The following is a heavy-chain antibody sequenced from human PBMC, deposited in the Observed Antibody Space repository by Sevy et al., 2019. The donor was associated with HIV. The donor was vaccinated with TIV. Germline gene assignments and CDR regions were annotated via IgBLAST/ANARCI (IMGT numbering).Heavy chain of an antibody. D-gene: IGHD3-22*01. J-gene: IGHJ3*01. V-gene: IGHV3-21*06. CDR3: ALTNSADYYDSGAFHL. CDR1: GFSFSHYS. CDR2: ISYNSNFI. Sequence: GGSLRLSCTVTGFTFSGFSFSHYSMNWVRQAPGRGREWVSSISYNSNFILYADPVKGRFTISRDDAKNSLFLLMDRLRADDTAMYYCALTNSADYYDSGAFHLWGRGTMVTVSS.